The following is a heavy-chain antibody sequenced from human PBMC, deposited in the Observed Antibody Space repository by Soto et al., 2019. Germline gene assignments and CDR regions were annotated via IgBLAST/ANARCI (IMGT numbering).Heavy chain of an antibody. J-gene: IGHJ5*02. D-gene: IGHD2-8*01. CDR3: AKGQDIVLMVNNWFDP. CDR2: ISGSGGST. CDR1: GFTFSSYA. V-gene: IGHV3-23*01. Sequence: LRLSCAASGFTFSSYAMSWVRQAPGKGLEWVSAISGSGGSTYYADSVKGRFTISRDNSKNTLYLQMNSLRAEDTAVYYCAKGQDIVLMVNNWFDPWGQGTLVTVSS.